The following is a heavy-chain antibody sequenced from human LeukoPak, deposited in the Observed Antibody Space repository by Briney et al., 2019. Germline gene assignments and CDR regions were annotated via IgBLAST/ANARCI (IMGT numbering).Heavy chain of an antibody. J-gene: IGHJ4*02. Sequence: PGGSLRLSCAASGLTFSSYGMSWVRQAPGKGLEWVSTISDTGDSTYYADSVKGRFTISRDNSDNTLYLQMNGLRAEDTAIYFCATGAYCDHWGQGTLVTVSS. CDR3: ATGAYCDH. CDR2: ISDTGDST. V-gene: IGHV3-23*01. CDR1: GLTFSSYG.